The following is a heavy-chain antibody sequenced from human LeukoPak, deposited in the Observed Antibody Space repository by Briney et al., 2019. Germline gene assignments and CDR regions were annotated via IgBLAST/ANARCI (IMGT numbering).Heavy chain of an antibody. V-gene: IGHV3-30*02. J-gene: IGHJ4*02. D-gene: IGHD5-12*01. Sequence: GGSLRLSCVASGFTFSNYGMHWVRQSPGKGLDWVAFIGSDGTKKYSADSVKGRFTISRDNSRNTLYLQMNSLKTEDTAVYYCAKGQHIVTTISQEGFEYWGQGTLVTVST. CDR1: GFTFSNYG. CDR3: AKGQHIVTTISQEGFEY. CDR2: IGSDGTKK.